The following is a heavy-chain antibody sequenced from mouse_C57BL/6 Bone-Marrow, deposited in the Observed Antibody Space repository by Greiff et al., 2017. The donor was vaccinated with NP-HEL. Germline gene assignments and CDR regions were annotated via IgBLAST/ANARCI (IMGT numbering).Heavy chain of an antibody. D-gene: IGHD1-1*01. V-gene: IGHV1-9*01. J-gene: IGHJ1*03. Sequence: VKLQQSGAELMKPGASVKLSCKATGYTFTGYWIEWVKQRPGHGLEWIGWFLPGSGSTNYNAKFKGKATFTADTSSNTAYMQLSSLTTEDSAIYYCALPYYYGSSYRYFDVWGTGTTVTVSS. CDR2: FLPGSGST. CDR1: GYTFTGYW. CDR3: ALPYYYGSSYRYFDV.